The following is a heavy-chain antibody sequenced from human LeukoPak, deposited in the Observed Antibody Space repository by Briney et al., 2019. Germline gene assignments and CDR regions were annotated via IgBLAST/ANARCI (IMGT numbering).Heavy chain of an antibody. CDR2: ISYDGSNK. CDR3: ARESADSDAFDI. Sequence: GRSLRLSCAASGFTFSSYAMHWVRQAPGKGLEWVAVISYDGSNKYYADSVKGRFTISRDNSRNTLYLQMNSLRAEDTAVYYCARESADSDAFDIWGQGTMVTVSS. V-gene: IGHV3-30-3*01. J-gene: IGHJ3*02. D-gene: IGHD3/OR15-3a*01. CDR1: GFTFSSYA.